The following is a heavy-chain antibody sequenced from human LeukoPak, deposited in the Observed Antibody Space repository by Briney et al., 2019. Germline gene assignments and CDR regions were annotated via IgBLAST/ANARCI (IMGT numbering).Heavy chain of an antibody. V-gene: IGHV1-69*06. CDR3: ARDSPNGGVAN. CDR1: GDTFSSYA. CDR2: IIPIFGTA. D-gene: IGHD3-16*01. Sequence: SVKVSCKTSGDTFSSYAISWVRQAPGQGLEWMGGIIPIFGTANYAQKFQGRVTITADKSTSTAYMELSSLRSEDTAVYYCARDSPNGGVANWGQGTLVTVSS. J-gene: IGHJ4*02.